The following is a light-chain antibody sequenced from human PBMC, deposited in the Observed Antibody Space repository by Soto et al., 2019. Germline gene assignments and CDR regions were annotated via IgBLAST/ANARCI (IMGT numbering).Light chain of an antibody. J-gene: IGKJ5*01. CDR1: QSVSSY. Sequence: EIVLTQSPATLSLSPGERATLSCRTSQSVSSYFAWYQQKPGRAPRLLIYDASNRATGIPARFIGSGSGTDFTLTISSLEPEDFAVYYCQQRSNWPITFGQVTPLEIK. CDR2: DAS. CDR3: QQRSNWPIT. V-gene: IGKV3-11*01.